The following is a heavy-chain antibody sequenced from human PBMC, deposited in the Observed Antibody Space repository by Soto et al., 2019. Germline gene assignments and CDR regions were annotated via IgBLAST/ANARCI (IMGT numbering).Heavy chain of an antibody. CDR1: GFTFSSYA. Sequence: GGSLRLSCAASGFTFSSYAMSWVRQAPGKGLEWVSAISGSGGSTYYADSVKGRFTISRDNSKNTLYLQMNSLRAEDTAVYYCAKRHRKITIFGENDYWGQGTLVTVSS. D-gene: IGHD3-3*01. CDR3: AKRHRKITIFGENDY. CDR2: ISGSGGST. J-gene: IGHJ4*02. V-gene: IGHV3-23*01.